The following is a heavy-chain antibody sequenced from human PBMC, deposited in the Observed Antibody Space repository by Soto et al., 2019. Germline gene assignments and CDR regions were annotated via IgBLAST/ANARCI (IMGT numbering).Heavy chain of an antibody. Sequence: QVHLVESGGCVVQPGASLRLSCEASGLVFSSYGMHWVRQGPGKGLEWVATISYDGKKRFYTQSVQGRFTIYRDNSKNTVTLQMNSLRDEDTALYYCAREGGFPQDLYYYGMDVWGQGTTVTVSS. D-gene: IGHD5-12*01. CDR1: GLVFSSYG. J-gene: IGHJ6*02. V-gene: IGHV3-30*04. CDR2: ISYDGKKR. CDR3: AREGGFPQDLYYYGMDV.